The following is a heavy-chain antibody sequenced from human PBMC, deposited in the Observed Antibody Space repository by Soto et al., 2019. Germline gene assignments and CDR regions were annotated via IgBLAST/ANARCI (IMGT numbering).Heavy chain of an antibody. CDR2: IYWDDDK. J-gene: IGHJ4*02. D-gene: IGHD3-22*01. CDR1: GFSLSTSGVG. CDR3: AHRVSRYDSSLEDY. Sequence: QITLKESGPTLVKPTQTLTLTCTFSGFSLSTSGVGVGWIRQPPGKALEWLALIYWDDDKRYSPSLKSRLTITKDTSKNQVVLTMTNMDPVDTATYYWAHRVSRYDSSLEDYWGQGTLVTVSS. V-gene: IGHV2-5*02.